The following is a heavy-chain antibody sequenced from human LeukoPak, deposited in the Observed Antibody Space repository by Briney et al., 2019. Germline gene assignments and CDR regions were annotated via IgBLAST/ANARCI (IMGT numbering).Heavy chain of an antibody. J-gene: IGHJ4*02. CDR1: GGSISSNSYY. CDR3: ARTRYYYNSRSYGPPYYFDY. V-gene: IGHV4-39*01. CDR2: IYYSGST. D-gene: IGHD3-10*01. Sequence: SETLSLTCAVSGGSISSNSYYWGWIRQPPGMGLEWIGSIYYSGSTYYNPSLKSRVTISVDTSKNQFSLKLSSVTAADTAVYYCARTRYYYNSRSYGPPYYFDYWGQGTLVTVSS.